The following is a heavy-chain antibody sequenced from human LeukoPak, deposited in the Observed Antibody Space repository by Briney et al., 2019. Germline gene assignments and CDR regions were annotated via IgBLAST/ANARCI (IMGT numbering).Heavy chain of an antibody. CDR2: IWYDGSNK. V-gene: IGHV3-33*01. J-gene: IGHJ4*02. CDR3: ARVVLSCGGDCYSYFDY. D-gene: IGHD2-21*02. Sequence: GGSLRLSCAASGFTFSSYGMHRVRQAPGKGLEWVAVIWYDGSNKYYADSVKGRFTISRDNSKNTLYLQMNSLRAEDTAVYYCARVVLSCGGDCYSYFDYWGQGTLVTVSS. CDR1: GFTFSSYG.